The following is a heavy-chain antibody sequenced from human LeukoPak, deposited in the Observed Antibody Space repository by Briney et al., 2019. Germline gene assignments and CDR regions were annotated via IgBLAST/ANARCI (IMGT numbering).Heavy chain of an antibody. Sequence: GGSLRLSCAASGFTFSSYAMSWVRQAPGKGLEWVSAISGSGGSTYYADSVKGRFTISRDNSKNTLYLQMNSLGAEDTAVYYCAKNAAPITMVRGGGVDWGQGTLVTVSS. CDR3: AKNAAPITMVRGGGVD. V-gene: IGHV3-23*01. CDR1: GFTFSSYA. CDR2: ISGSGGST. J-gene: IGHJ4*02. D-gene: IGHD3-10*01.